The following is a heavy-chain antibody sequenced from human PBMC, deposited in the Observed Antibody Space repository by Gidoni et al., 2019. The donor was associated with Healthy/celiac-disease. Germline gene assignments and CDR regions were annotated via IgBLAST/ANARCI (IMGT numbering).Heavy chain of an antibody. J-gene: IGHJ5*02. CDR1: GGSFSGYY. CDR2: INHSGST. CDR3: ARGFPYERWFDP. D-gene: IGHD3-22*01. V-gene: IGHV4-34*01. Sequence: QVQLQQWGAGLLKPSETLSLTCAVYGGSFSGYYWSWIRQPPGKGLEWIGEINHSGSTNYNPSLKSRVTISVDTSKNQFSLKLSSVTAADTAVYYCARGFPYERWFDPWGQGTLVTVSS.